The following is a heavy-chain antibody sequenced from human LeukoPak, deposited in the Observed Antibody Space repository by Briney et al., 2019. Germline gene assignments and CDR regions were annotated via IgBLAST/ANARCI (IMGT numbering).Heavy chain of an antibody. CDR3: ARHGILYHLLSRSYNSYYYLDV. CDR1: GGSISNYY. CDR2: VYHSGDT. V-gene: IGHV4-59*08. D-gene: IGHD2-2*01. J-gene: IGHJ6*03. Sequence: SETLSLTGSVSGGSISNYYWSWIRQPPGKGLEWIGYVYHSGDTHYNTSLKSRVTISVDTSNKQFSLRLTSVTAADTTMYYCARHGILYHLLSRSYNSYYYLDVWGKGTTVTVSS.